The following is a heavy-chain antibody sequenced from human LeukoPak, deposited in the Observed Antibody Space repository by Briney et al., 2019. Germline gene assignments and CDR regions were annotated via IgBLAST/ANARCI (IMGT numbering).Heavy chain of an antibody. CDR3: ARDQESSGWGY. V-gene: IGHV3-7*01. Sequence: GGSLRLSCAVSGFTFSSYWMSWVRQAPGKGLEWVANIKEDGSEKHYADSVRGRFTISRDNAKNSLYLQMNSLRAEDTAVYYCARDQESSGWGYWGQGTLVTVSS. J-gene: IGHJ4*02. CDR2: IKEDGSEK. CDR1: GFTFSSYW. D-gene: IGHD1-26*01.